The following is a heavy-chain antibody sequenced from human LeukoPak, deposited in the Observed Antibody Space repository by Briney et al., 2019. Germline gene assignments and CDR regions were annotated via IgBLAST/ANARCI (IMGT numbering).Heavy chain of an antibody. D-gene: IGHD3-22*01. CDR3: AKDDYYDSSGYYHGDDAFDI. Sequence: PGGSLRLSCAASGFTFSSYGMHWVRQAPGKGLEWVAVIWYDGSNKYYADSVKGRFTISRDNSKNTLYLQMNSLRAEDTAVYYCAKDDYYDSSGYYHGDDAFDIRGQGTMVTVSS. J-gene: IGHJ3*02. CDR2: IWYDGSNK. CDR1: GFTFSSYG. V-gene: IGHV3-33*06.